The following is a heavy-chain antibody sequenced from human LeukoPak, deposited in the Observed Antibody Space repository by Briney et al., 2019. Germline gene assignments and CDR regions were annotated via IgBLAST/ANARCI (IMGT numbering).Heavy chain of an antibody. V-gene: IGHV3-53*01. CDR3: ARERVISGGTREPYFDY. CDR2: IYSGGST. Sequence: GGSLRLSCAASGFTASSNYMSWVRQAPGKGLEWVSVIYSGGSTYYADSVKGRFTISRDNSKNTLYLQMNSLRAEDTAVYYCARERVISGGTREPYFDYWGQGTLVTVSS. CDR1: GFTASSNY. J-gene: IGHJ4*02. D-gene: IGHD2-15*01.